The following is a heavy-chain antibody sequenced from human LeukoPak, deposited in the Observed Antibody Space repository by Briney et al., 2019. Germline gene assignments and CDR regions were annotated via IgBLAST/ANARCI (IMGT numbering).Heavy chain of an antibody. CDR1: GFTFSSYA. V-gene: IGHV3-23*01. Sequence: GGSLRLSCAASGFTFSSYAMSWVRQAPGKGLEWVSAISGSGGSTYYADSVKGRSTISRDNSKNTLYLQMNSLRAEDPAVYYCEYSSSSIFDYWGQGTLVTVSS. J-gene: IGHJ4*02. CDR2: ISGSGGST. D-gene: IGHD6-6*01. CDR3: EYSSSSIFDY.